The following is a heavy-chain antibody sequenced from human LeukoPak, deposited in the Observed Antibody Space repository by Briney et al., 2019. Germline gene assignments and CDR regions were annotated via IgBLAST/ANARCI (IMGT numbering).Heavy chain of an antibody. D-gene: IGHD2-21*02. CDR2: IIPIFGTA. Sequence: ASVKVSCKASGGTFSSYAISWVRQAPGQGLEWMGGIIPIFGTANYAQKFQGRVTITTDESTSTAYMELSGLRSEDTAVYYCARFSVVTRSFDYWGQGTLVTVSS. CDR1: GGTFSSYA. CDR3: ARFSVVTRSFDY. J-gene: IGHJ4*02. V-gene: IGHV1-69*05.